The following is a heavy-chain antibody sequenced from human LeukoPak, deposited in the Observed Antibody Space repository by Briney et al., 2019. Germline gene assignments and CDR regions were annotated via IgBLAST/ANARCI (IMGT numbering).Heavy chain of an antibody. CDR1: GITFSSYA. V-gene: IGHV3-23*01. D-gene: IGHD6-19*01. CDR2: ISGSGGST. CDR3: AKIRRDSSGGYGTCFDY. Sequence: PGGSLRLSCAASGITFSSYAMSWVRQTPGKGLEWVSSISGSGGSTYYADSVKGRFTISRDNSKNTLYLQMNNLRAEDTALYYCAKIRRDSSGGYGTCFDYWGQGTLVTVSS. J-gene: IGHJ4*02.